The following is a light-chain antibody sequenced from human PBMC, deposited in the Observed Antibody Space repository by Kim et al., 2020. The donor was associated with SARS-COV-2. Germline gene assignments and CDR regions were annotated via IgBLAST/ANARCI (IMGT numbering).Light chain of an antibody. Sequence: DILLTQSPSSLSASVGDRVTITCQASQDITDYLVWYQERRGAAPKLLIYAASSLEPGVSSRFSGGGSGTNFNFTINNLQPGDFAVYYCQQYANVPWTFGPGTKVDIK. V-gene: IGKV1-33*01. CDR1: QDITDY. CDR2: AAS. CDR3: QQYANVPWT. J-gene: IGKJ1*01.